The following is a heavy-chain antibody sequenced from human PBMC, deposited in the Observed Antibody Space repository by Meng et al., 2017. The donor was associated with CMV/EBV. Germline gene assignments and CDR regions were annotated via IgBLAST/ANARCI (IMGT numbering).Heavy chain of an antibody. CDR2: IKSKTDGGTT. CDR1: GFTFSTAL. J-gene: IGHJ5*02. CDR3: TAATHLNWFDP. D-gene: IGHD6-25*01. V-gene: IGHV3-15*01. Sequence: CAAYGFTFSTALISLVRQAPGKGLEWVGRIKSKTDGGTTDYAAPVKGRFTISRDDSKNTLYLQMNSLKTEDTAVYYCTAATHLNWFDPWGQGTLVTVSS.